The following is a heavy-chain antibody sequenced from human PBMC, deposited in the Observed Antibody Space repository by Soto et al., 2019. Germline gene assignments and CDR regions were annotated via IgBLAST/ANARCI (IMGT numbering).Heavy chain of an antibody. D-gene: IGHD2-15*01. J-gene: IGHJ5*02. V-gene: IGHV4-59*01. CDR2: IYYSGST. CDR1: GGSISSYY. CDR3: ARAQRVVVVAATLPSLFDP. Sequence: SETLSLTCTVSGGSISSYYWSWIRQPPGKGLEWIGYIYYSGSTNYNPSLKSRVTISVDTSKNQFSLKLSSVTAADTAVYYCARAQRVVVVAATLPSLFDPWGQGTLVTVSS.